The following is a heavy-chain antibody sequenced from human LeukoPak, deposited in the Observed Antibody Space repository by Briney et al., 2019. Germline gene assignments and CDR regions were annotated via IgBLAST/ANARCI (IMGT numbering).Heavy chain of an antibody. J-gene: IGHJ3*02. Sequence: GGSLILSCAASGFTFSSYSMNWVRQAPGKGLEWVSSISSSSSYIYYADSVKGRFTISRDNAKNSLYLQMNSLRAEDTAVYYCARDPYSGDAFDIWGQGTMVTVSS. CDR2: ISSSSSYI. CDR1: GFTFSSYS. V-gene: IGHV3-21*01. D-gene: IGHD2-15*01. CDR3: ARDPYSGDAFDI.